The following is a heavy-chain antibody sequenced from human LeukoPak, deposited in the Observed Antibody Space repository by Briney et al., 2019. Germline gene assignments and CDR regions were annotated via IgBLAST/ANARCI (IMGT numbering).Heavy chain of an antibody. J-gene: IGHJ4*02. CDR3: AKFTILDGFAY. CDR1: GFTFSSYG. D-gene: IGHD3-3*01. Sequence: GGSLRLSCAASGFTFSSYGMHWVRQAPGKGLEWVAVISYDGSNKYYADSVKARFTISRDNSKNTLYLQMNSLRAEDTAVYYCAKFTILDGFAYWGQGTLVTVSS. CDR2: ISYDGSNK. V-gene: IGHV3-30*18.